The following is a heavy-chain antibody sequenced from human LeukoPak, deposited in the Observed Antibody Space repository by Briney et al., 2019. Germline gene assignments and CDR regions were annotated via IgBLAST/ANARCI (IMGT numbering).Heavy chain of an antibody. D-gene: IGHD3-22*01. V-gene: IGHV4-59*01. J-gene: IGHJ4*02. CDR2: MYYSGSA. CDR3: ARGYDSSGPARFGVVDY. CDR1: GGSLSSYY. Sequence: SETLSLTCTVSGGSLSSYYWSWIRQPPGKGLDWIGYMYYSGSANYNPSLKSRVTISVDTSKNQFSLKMSSVTAADTAVYYCARGYDSSGPARFGVVDYWGKGTLVTVSS.